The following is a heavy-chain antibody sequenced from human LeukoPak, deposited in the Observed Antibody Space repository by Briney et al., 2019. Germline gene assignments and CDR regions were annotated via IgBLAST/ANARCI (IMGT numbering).Heavy chain of an antibody. D-gene: IGHD3-16*01. Sequence: GGSLRLSCAASGFSFDDYDMGWVRQAPGKGLEWVSGINWNGGSTGYADSVKGRFTISRDNAKNSLYLQMSSLRAEDTALYYCEREEGGYFDYWGQGTLVTVSS. V-gene: IGHV3-20*04. CDR1: GFSFDDYD. J-gene: IGHJ4*02. CDR3: EREEGGYFDY. CDR2: INWNGGST.